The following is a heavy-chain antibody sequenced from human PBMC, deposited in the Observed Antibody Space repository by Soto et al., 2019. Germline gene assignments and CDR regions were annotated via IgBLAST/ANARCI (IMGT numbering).Heavy chain of an antibody. CDR1: GLTISGKKY. Sequence: DVQLVESGGGLIQPGESLRLSCAAFGLTISGKKYVAWVRQAPGKVLEWVSGLYDVDGSFYADSVRGRFTTSSDSSKTTVYHQMNDLRPDDTAVYYCATWHEREHAYDVWGQGTTVTVSS. J-gene: IGHJ3*01. D-gene: IGHD1-1*01. CDR2: LYDVDGS. V-gene: IGHV3-53*01. CDR3: ATWHEREHAYDV.